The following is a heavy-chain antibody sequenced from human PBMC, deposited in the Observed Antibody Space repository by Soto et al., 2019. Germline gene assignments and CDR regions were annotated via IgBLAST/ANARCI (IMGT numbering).Heavy chain of an antibody. V-gene: IGHV3-53*01. J-gene: IGHJ4*02. Sequence: EERLVQSGGGLVQPGGSLRLSCAASGFSVGGNYMSWVRQAPGKGLELVSLIYSGGNPFYADSMKGRFTLSRDNSNNMLYLQMDSLRAEDMAVYYCARGPNSECWGQGTLVIVSS. CDR3: ARGPNSEC. D-gene: IGHD2-21*01. CDR2: IYSGGNP. CDR1: GFSVGGNY.